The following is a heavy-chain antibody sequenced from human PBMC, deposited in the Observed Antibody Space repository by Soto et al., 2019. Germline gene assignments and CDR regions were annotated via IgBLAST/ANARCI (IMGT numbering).Heavy chain of an antibody. CDR1: GFTFSSYA. J-gene: IGHJ3*02. CDR3: VKDPSYDYVWGSYRTNHKYAFDI. CDR2: ISSNGGST. D-gene: IGHD3-16*01. V-gene: IGHV3-64D*08. Sequence: GGSLRLSCSASGFTFSSYAMHWVRQAPGKGLEYVSAISSNGGSTYYTDSVKGRFTISRDNSKNTLYLQMSSLRAEDTAVYYCVKDPSYDYVWGSYRTNHKYAFDIWGQGTMVTVSS.